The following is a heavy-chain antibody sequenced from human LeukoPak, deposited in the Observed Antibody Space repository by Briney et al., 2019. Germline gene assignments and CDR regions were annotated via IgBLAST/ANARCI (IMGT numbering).Heavy chain of an antibody. V-gene: IGHV1-69*13. J-gene: IGHJ5*02. Sequence: SVKVSCKASGGTFSSYAISWVRQAPGQGLEWMGGIITIFGTANYAQKFQGRVTITADESTSTAYMELSSLRSEDTAVYSSAGATMRGFFDRFDPWGQGTMVTVSS. CDR3: AGATMRGFFDRFDP. CDR1: GGTFSSYA. CDR2: IITIFGTA. D-gene: IGHD3-9*01.